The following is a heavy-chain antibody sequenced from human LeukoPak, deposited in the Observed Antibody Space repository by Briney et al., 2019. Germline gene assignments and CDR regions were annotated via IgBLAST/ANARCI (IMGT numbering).Heavy chain of an antibody. CDR2: ISSSGSTI. V-gene: IGHV3-48*02. J-gene: IGHJ4*02. D-gene: IGHD3-10*01. CDR3: ARAPVIDYFGSGSYFDY. Sequence: GSLRLSCAASGFTFSRYSFNWVRRAPGKGLEWVSYISSSGSTIHYADSVKGRFTISRDDAKNSLHLQMISLSDEDTAVYYCARAPVIDYFGSGSYFDYWGQGTLVTVSS. CDR1: GFTFSRYS.